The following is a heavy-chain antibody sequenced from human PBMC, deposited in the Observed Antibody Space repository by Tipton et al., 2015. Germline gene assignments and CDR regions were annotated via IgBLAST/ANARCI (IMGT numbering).Heavy chain of an antibody. D-gene: IGHD3-22*01. CDR3: ARENGSGYLGY. CDR1: GGFIGSPTW. J-gene: IGHJ4*02. Sequence: TLSLTCAVSGGFIGSPTWWTWVRQPPGKGLEWIGQIYHSSDTDYNPSLQSRVTMSVDMSMGQFSLKLSSVTAADTAVYYCARENGSGYLGYWGQGTLVTVSS. CDR2: IYHSSDT. V-gene: IGHV4-4*02.